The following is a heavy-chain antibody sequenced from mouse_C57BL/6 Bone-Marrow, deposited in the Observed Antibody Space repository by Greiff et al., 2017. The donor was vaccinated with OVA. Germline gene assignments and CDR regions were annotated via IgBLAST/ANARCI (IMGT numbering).Heavy chain of an antibody. Sequence: QVQLQQPGAELVRPGASVKLSCKASGYTFTSYCMHWVKQTPGQGLEWIGTIYPGNGDTSYNQKFKGKATLTVDKSSSTAYMQLSSLTSEDSAVYFCAVWVRGNAMDYWGQGTSVTVSS. V-gene: IGHV1-12*01. CDR1: GYTFTSYC. CDR2: IYPGNGDT. J-gene: IGHJ4*01. CDR3: AVWVRGNAMDY.